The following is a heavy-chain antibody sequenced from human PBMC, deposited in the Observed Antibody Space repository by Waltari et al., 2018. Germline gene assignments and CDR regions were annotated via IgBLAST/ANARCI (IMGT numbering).Heavy chain of an antibody. CDR2: IIPIFGTA. J-gene: IGHJ4*02. Sequence: QVQLVQSGAEVKKPGSSVKVSCKASGGTFSSYAISWVRQAPGQLLEWMGGIIPIFGTANYAQKFQGRVTITADESTSTAYMELSSLRSEDTAVYYCASAIREPYGGYADYFDYWGQGTLVTVSS. CDR1: GGTFSSYA. CDR3: ASAIREPYGGYADYFDY. D-gene: IGHD5-12*01. V-gene: IGHV1-69*01.